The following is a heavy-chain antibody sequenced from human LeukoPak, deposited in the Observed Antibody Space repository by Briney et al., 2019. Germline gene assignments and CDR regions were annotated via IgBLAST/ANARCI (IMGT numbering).Heavy chain of an antibody. CDR1: GGSFSGYY. V-gene: IGHV4-34*01. Sequence: SETLSLTCAVYGGSFSGYYWSWIRQPPGKGLEWIGEINHSGSTNYNPSLKSRVTISVDTSKNQFSLKLSSVTAADTAVYYCASQNQQLVDYWGQGTLVTVSS. CDR2: INHSGST. J-gene: IGHJ4*02. D-gene: IGHD6-13*01. CDR3: ASQNQQLVDY.